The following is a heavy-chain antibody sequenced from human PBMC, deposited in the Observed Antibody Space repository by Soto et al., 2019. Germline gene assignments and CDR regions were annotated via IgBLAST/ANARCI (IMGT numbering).Heavy chain of an antibody. CDR1: GYTFSGYY. V-gene: IGHV1-2*02. J-gene: IGHJ6*02. CDR3: ARSLTEGYCTITGCYTRPLYGMDV. D-gene: IGHD2-2*02. Sequence: VPVKVSCKASGYTFSGYYIHWLRQAPGQGLEWMGWINPNSGGTNYAQKFQGRVTVTRDTPTSTAYMELSRLTSDYTAVYYCARSLTEGYCTITGCYTRPLYGMDVWGQGTTVTVSS. CDR2: INPNSGGT.